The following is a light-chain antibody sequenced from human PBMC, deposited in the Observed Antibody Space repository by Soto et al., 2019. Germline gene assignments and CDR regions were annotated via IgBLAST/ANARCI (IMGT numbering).Light chain of an antibody. CDR3: QQYGSSQT. Sequence: EIVLTQSPGTLSLSPGERATLSCRASQSVSSSYLAWYQQKPGQAPRLLIYGASSRATGIPDRFSGSGSGKDFTLTISRLEPEDFALYYCQQYGSSQTFGQGTKVEIK. CDR1: QSVSSSY. J-gene: IGKJ1*01. V-gene: IGKV3-20*01. CDR2: GAS.